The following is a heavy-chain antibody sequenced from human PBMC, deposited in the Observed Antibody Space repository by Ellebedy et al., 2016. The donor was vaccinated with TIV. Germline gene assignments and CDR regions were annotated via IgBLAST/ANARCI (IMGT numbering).Heavy chain of an antibody. V-gene: IGHV3-74*01. CDR2: INNDGTGT. J-gene: IGHJ4*02. D-gene: IGHD2-2*03. CDR3: ARRSSGYCSGTSCTTDFDL. Sequence: GESLKISCAASGFPFSWYWMHWVRQVPGKGLVWVSRINNDGTGTTYADSVKGRFTISRDNPKNTLYLQMNSLRAEDTAVYYCARRSSGYCSGTSCTTDFDLWGQGTLVTVSS. CDR1: GFPFSWYW.